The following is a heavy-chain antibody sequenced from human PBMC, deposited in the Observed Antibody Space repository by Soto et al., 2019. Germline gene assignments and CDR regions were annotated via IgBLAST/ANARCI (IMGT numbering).Heavy chain of an antibody. CDR1: GGTFSSYT. J-gene: IGHJ4*02. V-gene: IGHV1-69*02. CDR3: ARGLGDYGDYVVDY. D-gene: IGHD4-17*01. CDR2: IIPILGIA. Sequence: SVKVSCKASGGTFSSYTISWVRQAPGQGLEWMGRIIPILGIANYAQKFQGRVTITADNSTSTAYMELSSLRSEDTAVYYCARGLGDYGDYVVDYWGQGTLVTVSS.